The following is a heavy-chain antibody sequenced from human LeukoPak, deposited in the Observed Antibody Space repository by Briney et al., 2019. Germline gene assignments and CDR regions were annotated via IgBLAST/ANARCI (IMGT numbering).Heavy chain of an antibody. D-gene: IGHD4-23*01. V-gene: IGHV4-39*01. J-gene: IGHJ4*02. CDR1: GXSISSSSYY. CDR2: IYYSGST. CDR3: ARVTAVVTQPVDY. Sequence: SETLSLTCTVSGXSISSSSYYWGWIRQPPGKGLEWIGSIYYSGSTYYNPSLKSRVTISVDTSKNQFSLKLSSVTAADTAVYYCARVTAVVTQPVDYWGQGTLVTVSS.